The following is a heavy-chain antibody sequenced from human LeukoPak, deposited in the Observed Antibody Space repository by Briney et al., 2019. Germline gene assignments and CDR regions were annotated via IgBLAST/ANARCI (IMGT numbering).Heavy chain of an antibody. CDR3: ARVPSMCTNGVCFNGPFDY. CDR2: INHSGST. J-gene: IGHJ4*02. D-gene: IGHD2-8*01. Sequence: SETLSLTCAVYGGSFGGYYWSWIRQPPGKGLEWIGEINHSGSTNYNPSLKSRVTISVDTSKNQFSLKLSSVTAADTAVYYCARVPSMCTNGVCFNGPFDYWGQGTLVTVSS. V-gene: IGHV4-34*01. CDR1: GGSFGGYY.